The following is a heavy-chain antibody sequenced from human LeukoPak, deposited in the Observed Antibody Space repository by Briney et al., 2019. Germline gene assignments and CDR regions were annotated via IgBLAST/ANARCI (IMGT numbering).Heavy chain of an antibody. CDR2: IWYDGSNK. CDR1: GFTFSSYG. V-gene: IGHV3-33*01. Sequence: GGSLRLSCAASGFTFSSYGMHWVRQAPGKGLEWVAVIWYDGSNKYYADSVKGRFTISRDNSKNTLYLQMNSLRAEDTAVYYCARDASYYYGMDVWGQGTTVTVSS. CDR3: ARDASYYYGMDV. J-gene: IGHJ6*02.